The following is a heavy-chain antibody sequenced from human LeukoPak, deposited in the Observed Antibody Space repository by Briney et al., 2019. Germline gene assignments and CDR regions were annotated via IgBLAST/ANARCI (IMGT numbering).Heavy chain of an antibody. Sequence: GVTLRLSCAASGFTFSIYGMSWVRQAPGKGLEWVSAISGSGDSTYYADSVKGRFTISRDNSKNTLYLLMNSLRAEDTAVYYCAKDRSIGTYYTFDSWGQGTLVTVSS. J-gene: IGHJ4*02. CDR2: ISGSGDST. CDR1: GFTFSIYG. V-gene: IGHV3-23*01. D-gene: IGHD1-26*01. CDR3: AKDRSIGTYYTFDS.